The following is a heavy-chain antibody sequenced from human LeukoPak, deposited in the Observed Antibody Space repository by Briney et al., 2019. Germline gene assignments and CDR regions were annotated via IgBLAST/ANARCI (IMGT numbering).Heavy chain of an antibody. CDR3: ARDLVVVTPEGDY. CDR1: GFTFSSYG. J-gene: IGHJ4*02. V-gene: IGHV3-30*03. Sequence: GGSLRLSCAASGFTFSSYGMHWVRQAPGKGLEWVAVISYDGSNKYYADSVKGRFTISRDNSKNTLYLQMNSLRAEDTAVYYCARDLVVVTPEGDYWGQGTLVTVSS. D-gene: IGHD4-23*01. CDR2: ISYDGSNK.